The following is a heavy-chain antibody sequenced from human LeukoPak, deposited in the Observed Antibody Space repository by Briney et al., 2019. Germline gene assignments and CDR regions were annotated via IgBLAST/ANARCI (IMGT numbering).Heavy chain of an antibody. CDR3: VRRASSTGWSFDS. D-gene: IGHD6-19*01. J-gene: IGHJ4*02. Sequence: SETLSLTCSVSGVSINDYYWTWIRQPAGKGLEWIGQIYPSESPKYNPSLESRVTMSVDTSKKQFSVQLTFVTVADTGVYYCVRRASSTGWSFDSWGQGTQVTVSS. CDR2: IYPSESP. V-gene: IGHV4-4*07. CDR1: GVSINDYY.